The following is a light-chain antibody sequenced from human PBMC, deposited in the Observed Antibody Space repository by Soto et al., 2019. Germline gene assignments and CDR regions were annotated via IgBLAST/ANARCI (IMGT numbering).Light chain of an antibody. CDR3: QQYGASPWT. Sequence: EVVLTQSPGTLSLSPGERATLSCRASQSVVGYKLAWYQQKPGQPPRLRFYDTSSRTAATSDRFSGSGSGTDFTLPICRLEPGDFAMYYCQQYGASPWTFGQGTKVEVK. CDR2: DTS. CDR1: QSVVGYK. J-gene: IGKJ1*01. V-gene: IGKV3-20*01.